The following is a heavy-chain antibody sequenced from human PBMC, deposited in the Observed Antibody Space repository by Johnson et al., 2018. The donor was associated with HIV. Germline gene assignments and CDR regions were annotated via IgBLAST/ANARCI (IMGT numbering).Heavy chain of an antibody. V-gene: IGHV3-33*01. CDR1: GFSFSNFG. CDR3: ARGGTPRGTQLSEAFDI. D-gene: IGHD5-18*01. CDR2: IWYDGSNK. J-gene: IGHJ3*02. Sequence: QVQLVESGGGVVQPGRSLRLSCAASGFSFSNFGMHWVRQAPGKGLEWVALIWYDGSNKYYADSVKGRFTISRDNSKNTLYLQMNSLRAEDTAVYYCARGGTPRGTQLSEAFDIWGQGTMVTVSS.